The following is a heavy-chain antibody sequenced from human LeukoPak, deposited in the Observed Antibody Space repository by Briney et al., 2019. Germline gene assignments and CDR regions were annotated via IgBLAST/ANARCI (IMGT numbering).Heavy chain of an antibody. CDR1: GFTFSSYA. V-gene: IGHV3-23*01. J-gene: IGHJ6*02. Sequence: GGSLRLSCAASGFTFSSYAMSWVRQAPGKGLEWDSAISGSGGSTYYADSVKGRFTISRDNSKNTLYLQMNSLRAEDTAVYYCAKSFIAAIYGMDVWGQGTTVTVSS. CDR2: ISGSGGST. CDR3: AKSFIAAIYGMDV. D-gene: IGHD6-13*01.